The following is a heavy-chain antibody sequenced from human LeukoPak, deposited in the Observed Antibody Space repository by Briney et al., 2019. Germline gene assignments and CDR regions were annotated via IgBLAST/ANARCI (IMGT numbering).Heavy chain of an antibody. J-gene: IGHJ4*02. CDR2: ITGSGGST. CDR3: AKVDGYNYIY. D-gene: IGHD5-24*01. CDR1: GFTFSSYA. V-gene: IGHV3-23*01. Sequence: GGSLRLSCAASGFTFSSYAMSWVRQAPGEGLEWVSLITGSGGSTYYADSVQGRFIMSRDNSKNTLYLQMNSLRAEDTAVYYCAKVDGYNYIYWGQGTLVTVSS.